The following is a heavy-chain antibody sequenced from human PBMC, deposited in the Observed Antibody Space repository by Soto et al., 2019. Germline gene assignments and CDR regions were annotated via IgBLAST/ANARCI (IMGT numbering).Heavy chain of an antibody. V-gene: IGHV3-23*01. CDR3: AKEGSSTADDAFGI. J-gene: IGHJ3*02. D-gene: IGHD2-15*01. CDR1: GFTFSSYG. Sequence: EVQLLESGGGLVQPGGSLRVSCAVSGFTFSSYGMSWVRQAPGKGLEWVSGISVSGDSTYYADSVKGRFTISRDNSKNTLYLQMNSLRAEDTAVYYCAKEGSSTADDAFGIWGQGTMVTVSS. CDR2: ISVSGDST.